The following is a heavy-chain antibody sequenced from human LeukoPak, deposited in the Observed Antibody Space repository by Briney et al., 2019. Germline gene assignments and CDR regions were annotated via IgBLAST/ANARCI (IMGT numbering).Heavy chain of an antibody. V-gene: IGHV1-24*01. D-gene: IGHD6-19*01. CDR2: FDPEDGET. Sequence: ASVKVSCKVSGYTLTELSMHWVRQAPGKGLEWMGGFDPEDGETIYAQKFQGRVTMTEDTSTDTAYMELSSLRSEDTAVYYCATNPYSSGWTRFDYWGQGTLVTVSS. CDR3: ATNPYSSGWTRFDY. CDR1: GYTLTELS. J-gene: IGHJ4*02.